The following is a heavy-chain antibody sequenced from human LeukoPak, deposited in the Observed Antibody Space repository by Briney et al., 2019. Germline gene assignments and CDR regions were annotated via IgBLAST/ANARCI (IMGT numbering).Heavy chain of an antibody. CDR1: GYTFTGYY. J-gene: IGHJ5*02. CDR2: INPNSGGT. CDR3: ARAPLGYNWFDP. D-gene: IGHD3-10*01. V-gene: IGHV1-2*06. Sequence: ASVKVSCKASGYTFTGYYMHWVRQAPGQGLEWMGRINPNSGGTNYAQKFQGRVTMTKDTSISTGYKELSRLRSDDTAVYYCARAPLGYNWFDPWGQGTLVTVSS.